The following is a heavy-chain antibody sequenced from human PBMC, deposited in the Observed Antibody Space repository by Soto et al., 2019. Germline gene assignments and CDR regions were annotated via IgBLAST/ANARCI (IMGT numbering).Heavy chain of an antibody. Sequence: EVQLLESGGGLVQPGGSLRLSCAASGFTFTSYAMSWVRQAPGKGLEWISAISGSGGSTYYADSVKGRFTISRDNSKNTLYLQMNSLRAEDTAIYYCARLEGQLVRWFDPCGQGTLVTVSS. CDR2: ISGSGGST. CDR1: GFTFTSYA. CDR3: ARLEGQLVRWFDP. J-gene: IGHJ5*02. V-gene: IGHV3-23*01. D-gene: IGHD6-13*01.